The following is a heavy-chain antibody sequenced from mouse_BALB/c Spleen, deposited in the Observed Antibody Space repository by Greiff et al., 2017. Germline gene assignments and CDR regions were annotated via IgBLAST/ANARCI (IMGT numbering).Heavy chain of an antibody. J-gene: IGHJ2*01. Sequence: EVQRVESGGGLVKPGGSLKLSCAASGFTFSSYAMSWVRQTPEKRLEWVASISSGGSTYYPDSVKGRFTISRDNARNILYLQMSSLRSEDTAMYYCARVRGDFDYWGQGTTLTVSS. CDR2: ISSGGST. V-gene: IGHV5-6-5*01. CDR1: GFTFSSYA. CDR3: ARVRGDFDY.